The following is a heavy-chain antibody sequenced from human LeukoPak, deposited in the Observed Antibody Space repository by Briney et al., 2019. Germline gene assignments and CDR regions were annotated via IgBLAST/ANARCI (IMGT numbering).Heavy chain of an antibody. D-gene: IGHD1-26*01. Sequence: GGSLRLSCAASGFTFSSYAMSWVRQAPGKGLEWVSALSGSGGSTYYADSLKGRFTISRDNSKNTLYLQMNSLRAEDTAVYYCAKVREELGYFDYWGQGTLVTVSS. CDR3: AKVREELGYFDY. V-gene: IGHV3-23*01. CDR2: LSGSGGST. CDR1: GFTFSSYA. J-gene: IGHJ4*02.